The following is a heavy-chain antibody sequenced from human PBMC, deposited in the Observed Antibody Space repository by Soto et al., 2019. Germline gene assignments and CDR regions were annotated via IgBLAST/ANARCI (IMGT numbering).Heavy chain of an antibody. CDR1: GGSITNYY. CDR3: ARDSTTYDFWSGYYTWAYFDY. V-gene: IGHV4-38-2*02. D-gene: IGHD3-3*01. CDR2: IYHSGST. Sequence: SETLSLTCSVSGGSITNYYWSWIRQPAGKGLEWIGSIYHSGSTYYNPSLKSRVTISVDTSKNQFSLKLSSVTAADTAVYYCARDSTTYDFWSGYYTWAYFDYWGQGTLVTVSS. J-gene: IGHJ4*02.